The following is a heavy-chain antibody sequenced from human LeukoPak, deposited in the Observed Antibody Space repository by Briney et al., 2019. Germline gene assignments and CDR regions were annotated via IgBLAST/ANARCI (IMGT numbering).Heavy chain of an antibody. CDR2: ISYDGSNK. CDR3: AKGDDGDYDGYYYYGMDV. CDR1: GFTFSSYG. J-gene: IGHJ6*04. D-gene: IGHD4-17*01. V-gene: IGHV3-30*18. Sequence: PGGSLRLSCAASGFTFSSYGMHWVRQAPGKGLEWVAVISYDGSNKYYADSVKGRFTISRDNSKNTLYLQMNSLRAEDTAVYYCAKGDDGDYDGYYYYGMDVWGKGTTVPVSS.